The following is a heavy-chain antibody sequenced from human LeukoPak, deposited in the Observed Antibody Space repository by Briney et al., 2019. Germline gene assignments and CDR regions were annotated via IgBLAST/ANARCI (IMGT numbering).Heavy chain of an antibody. CDR3: ARGLVEWCHSVGAFDI. V-gene: IGHV3-53*01. J-gene: IGHJ3*02. Sequence: GGSLRLSCAASGFAVSSNYMSWVRQAPGKGLEWVSVIYSGGSTYYADSVKGRFTISRDNSKNTLYLQMNSLRAEDTAVYYCARGLVEWCHSVGAFDIWGQGTMVTVSS. D-gene: IGHD3-16*01. CDR1: GFAVSSNY. CDR2: IYSGGST.